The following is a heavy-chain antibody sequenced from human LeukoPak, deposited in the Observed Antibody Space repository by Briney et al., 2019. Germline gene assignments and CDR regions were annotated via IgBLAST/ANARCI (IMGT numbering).Heavy chain of an antibody. D-gene: IGHD1-1*01. CDR3: ARVRRTDYYYYYMDV. CDR1: GGTFSSYA. V-gene: IGHV1-69*05. J-gene: IGHJ6*03. Sequence: SVTVSYTASGGTFSSYAISWVRQAPGQGLEWMGGIIPIFGTANYAQKFQGRVTITTDESTSTAYMELSSLRSEDTAVYYCARVRRTDYYYYYMDVWGKGTTVTVSS. CDR2: IIPIFGTA.